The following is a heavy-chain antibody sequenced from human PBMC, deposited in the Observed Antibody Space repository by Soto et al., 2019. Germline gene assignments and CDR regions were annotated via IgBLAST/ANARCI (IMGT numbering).Heavy chain of an antibody. CDR2: IYYSGST. CDR1: GGSISSGGYY. CDR3: ARVFESTGIDHRRSYYGMDV. J-gene: IGHJ6*02. D-gene: IGHD3-3*01. Sequence: SETLSLTCTVSGGSISSGGYYWSWIRQHPGKGLEWIGYIYYSGSTYYNPSLKSRVTISVDTSKNQFSLKLSSVTAADTAVYYCARVFESTGIDHRRSYYGMDVWGQGTTVTVSS. V-gene: IGHV4-31*03.